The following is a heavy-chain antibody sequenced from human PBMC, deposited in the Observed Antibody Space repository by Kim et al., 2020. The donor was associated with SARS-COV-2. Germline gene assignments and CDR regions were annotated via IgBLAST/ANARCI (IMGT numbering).Heavy chain of an antibody. CDR2: INHSGST. J-gene: IGHJ3*02. Sequence: SETLSLTCAVYGGSFSGYYWSWIRQPPGKGLEWIGEINHSGSTNYNPSLKSRVTISVDTSKNQFSLKLSSVTAADTAVYYCARMGDSSPTDDAFDIWGQGTMVTVSS. CDR3: ARMGDSSPTDDAFDI. D-gene: IGHD3-22*01. V-gene: IGHV4-34*01. CDR1: GGSFSGYY.